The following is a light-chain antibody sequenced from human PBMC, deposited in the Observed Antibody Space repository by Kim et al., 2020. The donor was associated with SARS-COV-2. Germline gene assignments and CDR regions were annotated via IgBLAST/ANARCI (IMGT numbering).Light chain of an antibody. CDR3: QQSYTTPRLT. J-gene: IGKJ4*01. V-gene: IGKV1-39*01. Sequence: SVGDRVIISCRASQSISTYLNWFQQKPGKAPKLLIYSASSLQTGVPSRFSGSGSGTDFSLTISSLQPEDFATYYCQQSYTTPRLTFGGGTKVDIE. CDR2: SAS. CDR1: QSISTY.